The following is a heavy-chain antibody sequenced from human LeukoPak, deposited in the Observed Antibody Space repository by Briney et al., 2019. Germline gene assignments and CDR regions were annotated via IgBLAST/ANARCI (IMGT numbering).Heavy chain of an antibody. CDR3: ATIIVGATTLNAFDI. J-gene: IGHJ4*02. Sequence: GGSLRLSCAASGFTFSSYSMNWVRQAPGKGPEWVSYISSSSSTIYYADSVKGRFTISRDNAKNSLYLQMNSLRAEDTAVYYCATIIVGATTLNAFDIWGQGTLVTVSS. CDR2: ISSSSSTI. D-gene: IGHD1-26*01. CDR1: GFTFSSYS. V-gene: IGHV3-48*01.